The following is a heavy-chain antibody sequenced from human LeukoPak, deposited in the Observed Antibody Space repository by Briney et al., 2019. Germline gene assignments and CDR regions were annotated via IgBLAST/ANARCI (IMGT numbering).Heavy chain of an antibody. CDR3: ARDFAAAGFHYFDY. CDR2: ISYDGSNK. J-gene: IGHJ4*02. V-gene: IGHV3-30*04. D-gene: IGHD6-13*01. Sequence: GGSLRLSCAASGFTFSSYAMPWVRQAPGKGLEWVAVISYDGSNKYYADSVKGRFTISRDNSKNTLYLQMNSLRAEDTAVYYCARDFAAAGFHYFDYWGQGTLVTVSS. CDR1: GFTFSSYA.